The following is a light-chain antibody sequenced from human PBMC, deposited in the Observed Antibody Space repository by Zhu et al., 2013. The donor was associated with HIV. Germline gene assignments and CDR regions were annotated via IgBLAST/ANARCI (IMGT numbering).Light chain of an antibody. CDR2: LGS. V-gene: IGKV2-28*01. Sequence: DIVMTQSPLSLPVTPGEPASISCRSSQSLDSNGINYLDWYLQKPGQSPQLLIYLGSNQASGVPDRFSGSGSGSDFTLKISRVEAEDIGVYYCMQALQTPLTFGGGTKVEIK. J-gene: IGKJ4*01. CDR1: QSLDSNGINY. CDR3: MQALQTPLT.